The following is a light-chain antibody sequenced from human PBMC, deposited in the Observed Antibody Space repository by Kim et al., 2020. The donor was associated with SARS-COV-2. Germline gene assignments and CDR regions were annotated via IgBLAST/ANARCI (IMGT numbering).Light chain of an antibody. V-gene: IGKV3-11*01. CDR3: QQRSNWPWT. CDR1: QSVSSY. CDR2: DAF. Sequence: EIVLTQSPATLSLSPGERVTLSCRASQSVSSYLAWFQQKRGQPPRLLIYDAFNRATGIPAKFSGSGSGTDFTLTISSLEPEDFAVYYCQQRSNWPWTFGRGTKVDIK. J-gene: IGKJ1*01.